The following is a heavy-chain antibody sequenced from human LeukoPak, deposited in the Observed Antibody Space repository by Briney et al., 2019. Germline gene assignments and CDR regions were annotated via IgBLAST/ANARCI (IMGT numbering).Heavy chain of an antibody. CDR1: GGSISSYY. D-gene: IGHD6-13*01. J-gene: IGHJ4*02. V-gene: IGHV4-59*01. CDR2: IYYSGST. CDR3: ARVEVTSSWYSIDY. Sequence: SETLSLTCTVSGGSISSYYWSWIRQPPGKGLEWIGYIYYSGSTNYNPSLKSRVVISVDTSKNQFSLKLTSVTAADTAVYYCARVEVTSSWYSIDYWGQGILVTVSS.